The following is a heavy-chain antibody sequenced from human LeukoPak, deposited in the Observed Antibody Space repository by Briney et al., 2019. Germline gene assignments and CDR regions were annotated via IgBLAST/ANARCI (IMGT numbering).Heavy chain of an antibody. Sequence: SEALSLTCTVSGDSISSHYWSWIRQPPGKGLECIGPIYYSGRTKYNPSLKSRVTLSADTSKNQSSLKLSPVTAADTAVYYCARVEGGSGWFYFDYWGQGTLVTVSS. CDR3: ARVEGGSGWFYFDY. D-gene: IGHD6-19*01. CDR1: GDSISSHY. V-gene: IGHV4-59*11. J-gene: IGHJ4*02. CDR2: IYYSGRT.